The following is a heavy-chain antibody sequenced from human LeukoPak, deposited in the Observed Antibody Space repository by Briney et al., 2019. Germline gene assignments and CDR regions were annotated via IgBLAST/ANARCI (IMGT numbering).Heavy chain of an antibody. CDR2: INHSGST. V-gene: IGHV4-34*01. D-gene: IGHD3-22*01. CDR3: ARITMIVVVNWFDP. CDR1: GGSFSGYY. J-gene: IGHJ5*02. Sequence: SETLSLTCAVYGGSFSGYYWSWIRQPPGKGLEWIGEINHSGSTNYNPSLKSRVTISVDTSKNQFSLKLSSVTAADTAVYYCARITMIVVVNWFDPWGQGTLVTVSS.